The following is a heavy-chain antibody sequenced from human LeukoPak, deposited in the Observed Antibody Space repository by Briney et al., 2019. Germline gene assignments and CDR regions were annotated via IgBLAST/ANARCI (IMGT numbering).Heavy chain of an antibody. Sequence: PGRSLRLSCAASGFTFSSYGMHWVRQAPGKGLEWVAVISYDGSNKYYADSVKGRFTISRDNSKNTLHLQMSSLRAEDTAVYYCARVGRAIAAAGFGAFDIWGQGTMVTVSS. J-gene: IGHJ3*02. CDR2: ISYDGSNK. CDR1: GFTFSSYG. CDR3: ARVGRAIAAAGFGAFDI. V-gene: IGHV3-30*03. D-gene: IGHD6-13*01.